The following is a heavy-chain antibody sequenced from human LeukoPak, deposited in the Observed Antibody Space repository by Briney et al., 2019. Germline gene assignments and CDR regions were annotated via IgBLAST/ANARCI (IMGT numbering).Heavy chain of an antibody. J-gene: IGHJ3*02. CDR1: GFTFSSYS. D-gene: IGHD5-24*01. CDR2: ISSSSSTI. V-gene: IGHV3-48*01. CDR3: ARDPPQRWLQPLDI. Sequence: PGGSLRLSCAASGFTFSSYSMNWVRQAPGKGLEWVSYISSSSSTIYYADSVKGRFTISRDNAKNLLYLQMNSLRAEDTAVYYCARDPPQRWLQPLDIWGQGTMVTVSS.